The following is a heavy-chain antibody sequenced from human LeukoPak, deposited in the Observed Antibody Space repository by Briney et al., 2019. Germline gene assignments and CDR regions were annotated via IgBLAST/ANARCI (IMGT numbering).Heavy chain of an antibody. J-gene: IGHJ4*02. CDR2: ISSSSSYI. Sequence: KTGGSLRLSCAASGFTFSSYSMNWVRQAPGKGLEWVSSISSSSSYIYYADSVKGRFTISRDNAKNSLYLQMNSLRAEDTAVYYCARGVAAAGDYWGQGTLVTVSS. CDR1: GFTFSSYS. V-gene: IGHV3-21*01. CDR3: ARGVAAAGDY. D-gene: IGHD6-13*01.